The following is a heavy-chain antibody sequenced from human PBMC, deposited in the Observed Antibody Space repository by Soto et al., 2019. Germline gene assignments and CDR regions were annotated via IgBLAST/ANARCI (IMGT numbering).Heavy chain of an antibody. D-gene: IGHD2-8*01. V-gene: IGHV3-48*01. J-gene: IGHJ4*01. CDR3: AREMASLNYFDY. CDR1: GFTFSSYS. CDR2: ISSSSSTI. Sequence: EVQLVESGGGLVQPGGSLRLSCAASGFTFSSYSMNWVRQAPGKGLEWVSYISSSSSTIYYAASVKGRFTISRDNAKNSLYLQMNSLSAEVTAMYDCAREMASLNYFDYSGHGTLVTVSS.